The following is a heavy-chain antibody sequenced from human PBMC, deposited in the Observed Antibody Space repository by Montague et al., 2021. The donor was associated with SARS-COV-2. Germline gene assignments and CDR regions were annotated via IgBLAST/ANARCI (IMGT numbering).Heavy chain of an antibody. Sequence: PALVKPTQTLTLTCSFSGFSLSTSGVGVGWIRQPPGKALEWLALIYWDDDKRYSPSLKSRLTITKDTSKNQVVLTMTNMDPVDTATYYCEHRTIMDVSGSYGYWGQGNLVTVSS. D-gene: IGHD3-10*01. CDR1: GFSLSTSGVG. J-gene: IGHJ4*02. CDR3: EHRTIMDVSGSYGY. V-gene: IGHV2-5*02. CDR2: IYWDDDK.